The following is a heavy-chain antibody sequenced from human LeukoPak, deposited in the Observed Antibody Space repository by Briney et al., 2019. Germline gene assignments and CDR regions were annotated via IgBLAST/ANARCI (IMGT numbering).Heavy chain of an antibody. V-gene: IGHV4-34*01. J-gene: IGHJ6*03. Sequence: PSETLSLTSAVYGGSFSGYYWGWVRQSPQKGLEWIGEINESGSTNYNPSLKSRVTISVDTSKNQFSLKLISVTAADTAVYYYAREREYYYSMDVWGKGTTVTVSS. CDR1: GGSFSGYY. CDR3: AREREYYYSMDV. CDR2: INESGST.